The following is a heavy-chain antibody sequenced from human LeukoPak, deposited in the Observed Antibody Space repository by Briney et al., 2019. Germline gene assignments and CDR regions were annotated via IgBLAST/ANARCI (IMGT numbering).Heavy chain of an antibody. V-gene: IGHV3-23*01. Sequence: GGSLRLSCAASGFTFSSYAMSWVRQAPGKGLEWVSAISGSGGSPYYADSVKGRFTISRDNSKNTLYLQMNSLRAEDTAVYYCAKENFWSGYYIGAFDYWGQGTLVTVSS. J-gene: IGHJ4*02. CDR3: AKENFWSGYYIGAFDY. D-gene: IGHD3-3*01. CDR1: GFTFSSYA. CDR2: ISGSGGSP.